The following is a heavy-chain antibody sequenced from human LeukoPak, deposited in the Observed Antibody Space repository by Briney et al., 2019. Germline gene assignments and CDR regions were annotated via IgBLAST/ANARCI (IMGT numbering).Heavy chain of an antibody. D-gene: IGHD3-16*01. CDR2: IYYSGST. Sequence: PSETLSLTCTVSGGSISSYYWSWIRQPPGKGLEWIGYIYYSGSTNYNPSLKSRVTISVDTSKNQFSLKLSSVTAADTAVYYCARGTLAGGWEEYFQHWGQGTLVTVSS. CDR3: ARGTLAGGWEEYFQH. J-gene: IGHJ1*01. V-gene: IGHV4-59*12. CDR1: GGSISSYY.